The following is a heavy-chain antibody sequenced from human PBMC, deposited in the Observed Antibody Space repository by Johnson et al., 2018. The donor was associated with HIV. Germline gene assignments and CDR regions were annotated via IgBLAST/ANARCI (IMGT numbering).Heavy chain of an antibody. V-gene: IGHV3-20*04. CDR1: GFTVSSNY. J-gene: IGHJ3*02. CDR2: INWNGGST. CDR3: ARDLDWGRQSGAFDI. Sequence: VQLVESGGGVVQPGRSLRLSCAASGFTVSSNYMSWVRQAPGKGLEWVSGINWNGGSTGYADSVKGRFTISRDNAKNSLYLQMNSLRAGDTAVYYCARDLDWGRQSGAFDIWGQGTMVTVSS. D-gene: IGHD7-27*01.